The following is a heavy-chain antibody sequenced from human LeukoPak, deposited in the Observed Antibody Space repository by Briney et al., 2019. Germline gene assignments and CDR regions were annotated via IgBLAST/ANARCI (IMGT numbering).Heavy chain of an antibody. Sequence: GGSLRLSCAASGFTFSRYAMSWVRQAPGKGLEWVSAISGSGGSTYYADSVKGLFTIARDNSKNTLYLQMNSLRAEDTAVYYCANLPLSPGYWGQGTLVTVSS. D-gene: IGHD3-10*01. V-gene: IGHV3-23*01. CDR2: ISGSGGST. J-gene: IGHJ4*02. CDR1: GFTFSRYA. CDR3: ANLPLSPGY.